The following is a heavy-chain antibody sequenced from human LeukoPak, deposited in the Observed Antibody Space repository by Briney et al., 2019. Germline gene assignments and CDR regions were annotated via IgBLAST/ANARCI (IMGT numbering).Heavy chain of an antibody. V-gene: IGHV4-61*01. J-gene: IGHJ4*02. CDR1: GYSISSGYY. CDR2: IYYSGST. Sequence: NPSETLSLTCAVSGYSISSGYYWSWIRQPPGKGLEWIGYIYYSGSTNYNPSLKSRVTISVDTSKNQFSLKLSSVTAADTAVYYCARSAYYYDSSGYLTRSRVIETVDYWGQGTLVTVSS. D-gene: IGHD3-22*01. CDR3: ARSAYYYDSSGYLTRSRVIETVDY.